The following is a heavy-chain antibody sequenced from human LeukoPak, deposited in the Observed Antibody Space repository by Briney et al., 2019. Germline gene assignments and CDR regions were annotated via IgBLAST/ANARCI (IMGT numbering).Heavy chain of an antibody. D-gene: IGHD3-10*01. V-gene: IGHV4-59*01. CDR2: IYYSGST. CDR3: AREQYYGSGTPDY. Sequence: KPGGSLRLSCAASGFTFSDYYMSWIRQPPGKGLEWIGYIYYSGSTNYNPSLKSRVTISVDTSKNQFSLKLSSVTAADTAVYYCAREQYYGSGTPDYWGQGTLVTVSS. J-gene: IGHJ4*02. CDR1: GFTFSDYY.